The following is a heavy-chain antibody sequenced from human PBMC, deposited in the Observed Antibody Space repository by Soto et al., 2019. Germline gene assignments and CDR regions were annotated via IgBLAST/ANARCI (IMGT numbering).Heavy chain of an antibody. D-gene: IGHD4-17*01. CDR1: GFTFSSYA. CDR3: AREIDYGDYARWFDP. Sequence: QVQLVESGGGVVQPGRSLRLSCAASGFTFSSYAMHWVRQAPGKGLEWVAVISYDGSNKYYADSEKGRFTISRDNSKNTLYLQMNSLRAEDTAVYYCAREIDYGDYARWFDPWGQGTLVTVSS. J-gene: IGHJ5*02. CDR2: ISYDGSNK. V-gene: IGHV3-30-3*01.